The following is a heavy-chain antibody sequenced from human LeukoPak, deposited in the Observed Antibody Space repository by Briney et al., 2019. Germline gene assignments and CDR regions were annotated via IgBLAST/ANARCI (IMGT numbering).Heavy chain of an antibody. V-gene: IGHV1-24*01. CDR1: GYTLTELS. CDR2: FDPEDGET. Sequence: ASVKVSCKVSGYTLTELSMHWVRQAPGKGLEWMGGFDPEDGETIYAQKFQGRVTMTEDTSTDTAYMELSSLRSEDTAVYYCATGLTQWLFLRSSAFDIWGQGTMVTVSS. J-gene: IGHJ3*02. D-gene: IGHD6-19*01. CDR3: ATGLTQWLFLRSSAFDI.